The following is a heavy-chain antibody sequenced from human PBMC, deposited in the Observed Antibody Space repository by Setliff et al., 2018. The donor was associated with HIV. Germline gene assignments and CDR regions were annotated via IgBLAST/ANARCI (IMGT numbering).Heavy chain of an antibody. CDR1: GGTFSSSA. D-gene: IGHD2-15*01. J-gene: IGHJ6*03. V-gene: IGHV1-69*13. CDR3: VLVYYYYYYMDV. Sequence: SVKVSCKASGGTFSSSAISWVRQAPGQGLDWMGGIIPIFGTANYAQKFQGRVTITADESTSTAYMELSRLRSEDTAVYYCVLVYYYYYYMDVWGKGTTVTVSS. CDR2: IIPIFGTA.